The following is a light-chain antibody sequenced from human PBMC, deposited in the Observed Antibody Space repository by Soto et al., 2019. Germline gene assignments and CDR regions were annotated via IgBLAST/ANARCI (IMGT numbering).Light chain of an antibody. CDR1: QSLLHSSGYNY. CDR3: QQYNSWPLT. Sequence: DFVMTQSPLSLPVTAGEPASISCRSSQSLLHSSGYNYLDWYLQKPGQSPQLLIYLGSHRASGVPDRFSGSGSGTEFTLTISSLQSEDFAVYYCQQYNSWPLTFGGGTKVDIK. V-gene: IGKV2-28*01. J-gene: IGKJ4*01. CDR2: LGS.